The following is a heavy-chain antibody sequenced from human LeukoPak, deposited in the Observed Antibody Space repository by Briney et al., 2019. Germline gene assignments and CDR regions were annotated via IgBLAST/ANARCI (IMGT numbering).Heavy chain of an antibody. J-gene: IGHJ4*02. Sequence: GGSRRLSCAASGFTLSSYWMHGVRQAPGKRVVWVSRINSDGSSTSYADSVKGRFTISRDNAKNTLYLQMNSLRAEETSVYYCARDRNTGSSYENLFEYWGQGSLVTVSS. CDR1: GFTLSSYW. CDR2: INSDGSST. V-gene: IGHV3-74*01. CDR3: ARDRNTGSSYENLFEY. D-gene: IGHD1-26*01.